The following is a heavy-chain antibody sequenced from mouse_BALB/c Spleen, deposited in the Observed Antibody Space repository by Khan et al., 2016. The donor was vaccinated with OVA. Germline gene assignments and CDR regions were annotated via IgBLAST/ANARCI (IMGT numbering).Heavy chain of an antibody. V-gene: IGHV2-3*01. CDR1: GLSLTNYG. J-gene: IGHJ3*01. CDR2: IWGDGST. CDR3: ASSYYGNDWFAY. D-gene: IGHD2-12*01. Sequence: QVQLKESGPGLVAPSQSLSIRCTVSGLSLTNYGVSWVRQPPGKGLEWLGVIWGDGSTNYHSVLKSRLTINKDNSKSQVFVKLNSLQPDDTATYFCASSYYGNDWFAYWGQGTLVTVSA.